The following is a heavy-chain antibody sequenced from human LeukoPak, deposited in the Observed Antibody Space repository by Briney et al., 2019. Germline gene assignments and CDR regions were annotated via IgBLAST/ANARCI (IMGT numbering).Heavy chain of an antibody. Sequence: GGSLRLSCAASGFTFSSYSMNWVRQAPGKGLEWVSYISSSSSTIYYADSVKGRFTISRDNAKNSLYLQMNSLRAEDTAVYYCARVVPGIAVAGKNSWGQGTLVTVSS. J-gene: IGHJ4*02. CDR2: ISSSSSTI. D-gene: IGHD6-19*01. V-gene: IGHV3-48*04. CDR3: ARVVPGIAVAGKNS. CDR1: GFTFSSYS.